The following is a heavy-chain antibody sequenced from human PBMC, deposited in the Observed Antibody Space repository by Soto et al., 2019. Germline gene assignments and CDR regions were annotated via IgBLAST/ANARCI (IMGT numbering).Heavy chain of an antibody. CDR3: ARDQGLVLEHSNSPLYYYGMDV. Sequence: QVQLVESGGGLVQPGGSLRLSCAASGLTFSDYCMNWIRQAPGKGLEWVSYISSSGRTIYYADSVKGRFTISRDNAKNSLYLQMNSLRAEDTAVYYCARDQGLVLEHSNSPLYYYGMDVWGQGTTVTVS. CDR1: GLTFSDYC. V-gene: IGHV3-11*01. CDR2: ISSSGRTI. J-gene: IGHJ6*02. D-gene: IGHD6-6*01.